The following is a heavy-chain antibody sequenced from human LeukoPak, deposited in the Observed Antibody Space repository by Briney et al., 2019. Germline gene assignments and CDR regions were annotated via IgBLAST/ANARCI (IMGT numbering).Heavy chain of an antibody. V-gene: IGHV3-21*01. CDR1: GFTFSSYS. Sequence: GGSLRLSCAASGFTFSSYSMNWVRQAPGKGLEWFSSISSSSSYIYYADSVKGRFTISRDNAKNSLYLQMNSLRAEDTAVYYCARGRREAAAGPFDYWGQGTLVTVSS. D-gene: IGHD6-13*01. CDR3: ARGRREAAAGPFDY. J-gene: IGHJ4*02. CDR2: ISSSSSYI.